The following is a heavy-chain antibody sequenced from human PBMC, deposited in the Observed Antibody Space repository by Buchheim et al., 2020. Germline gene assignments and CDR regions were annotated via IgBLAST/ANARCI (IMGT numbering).Heavy chain of an antibody. D-gene: IGHD3-22*01. CDR1: GGSVTSSHW. V-gene: IGHV4-4*02. CDR3: ARGPRGAPYYDTSGLDF. Sequence: QVILQESGPGLLKPSGTLSLTCVVSGGSVTSSHWWTWVRQFPGKGREWIGETYHSGSTNYNPSLKSRVSMSLDKSKNQVSRKMNSVTAADTAIYYCARGPRGAPYYDTSGLDFWGQGTL. CDR2: TYHSGST. J-gene: IGHJ4*02.